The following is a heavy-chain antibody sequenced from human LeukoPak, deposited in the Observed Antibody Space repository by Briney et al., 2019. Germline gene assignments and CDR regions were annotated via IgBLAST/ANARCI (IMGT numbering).Heavy chain of an antibody. V-gene: IGHV3-30-3*01. Sequence: GGSLRLSCAASGFTFSSYAMNWVRQAPGKGLEWVAVISYDGSNKYYADSVKGRFTISRDNSKNTLYLQMNSLRAEDTAVYYCARDRVPSVLRFLEWSRFDYWGQGTLVTVSS. J-gene: IGHJ4*02. CDR1: GFTFSSYA. CDR3: ARDRVPSVLRFLEWSRFDY. D-gene: IGHD3-3*01. CDR2: ISYDGSNK.